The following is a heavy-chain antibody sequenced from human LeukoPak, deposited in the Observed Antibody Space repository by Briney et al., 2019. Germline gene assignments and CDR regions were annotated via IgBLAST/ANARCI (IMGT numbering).Heavy chain of an antibody. D-gene: IGHD6-13*01. J-gene: IGHJ6*03. CDR2: ISAYNGNT. V-gene: IGHV1-18*01. CDR3: ARDSGGSSSWYSFIRYYYYMDV. CDR1: GYTFTSYG. Sequence: ASVKVSCKASGYTFTSYGISWVRQAPGQGLEWMGWISAYNGNTNYAQKLQGRVTMTTDTSTSTAYMELRSLRSDDTAVYYCARDSGGSSSWYSFIRYYYYMDVWGKGTTVTVSS.